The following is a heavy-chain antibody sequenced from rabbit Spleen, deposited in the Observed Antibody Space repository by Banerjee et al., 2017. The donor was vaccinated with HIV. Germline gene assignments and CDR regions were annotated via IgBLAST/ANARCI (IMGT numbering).Heavy chain of an antibody. CDR3: ARDLAGGIGWNFSL. J-gene: IGHJ4*01. D-gene: IGHD4-2*01. V-gene: IGHV1S45*01. Sequence: QEQLVESGGGLVKPEGSLTLTCTASGFSFSSNAMCWVRQAPGKGLEWIGCIGSGATGNTYYAIWAKGRFTISKTSSTSVTLQMTSLTAADTATYFCARDLAGGIGWNFSLWGPGTLVTVS. CDR2: IGSGATGNT. CDR1: GFSFSSNA.